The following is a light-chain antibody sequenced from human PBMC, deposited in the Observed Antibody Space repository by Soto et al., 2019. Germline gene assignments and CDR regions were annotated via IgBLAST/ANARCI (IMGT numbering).Light chain of an antibody. CDR2: DAS. CDR3: QQYNNFPTWT. CDR1: QSISRW. J-gene: IGKJ1*01. Sequence: DILMTHSPSTLSASVGDRVTITCRASQSISRWLAWYQQKPGKAPKLLIYDASNLETGAPLRFSGSGSGTEFTLTISSLQPDDFGTYYCQQYNNFPTWTLGQGTKVAIK. V-gene: IGKV1-5*01.